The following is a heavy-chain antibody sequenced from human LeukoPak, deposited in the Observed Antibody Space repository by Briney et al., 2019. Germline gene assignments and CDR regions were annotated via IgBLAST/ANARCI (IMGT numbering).Heavy chain of an antibody. Sequence: PGGSLRLSCAASGFTVSSVRRAPGKGLEWVSVIVGGNTYYADSTKGRFTISRDNSKNTLHLQMGSLRAEDMAVYYCARGPSIVGATKAWGQGTWSPSPQ. D-gene: IGHD1-26*01. J-gene: IGHJ5*02. CDR3: ARGPSIVGATKA. CDR1: GFTVSS. V-gene: IGHV3-38-3*01. CDR2: IVGGNT.